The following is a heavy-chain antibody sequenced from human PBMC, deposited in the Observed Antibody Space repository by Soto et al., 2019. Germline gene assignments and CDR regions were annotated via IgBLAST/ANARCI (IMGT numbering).Heavy chain of an antibody. V-gene: IGHV4-34*01. CDR3: ARGLNYYDSSGSRYYYYYYGMDV. CDR2: INHSGST. CDR1: GGSFSGYY. D-gene: IGHD3-22*01. J-gene: IGHJ6*02. Sequence: PSETLSLTCAVYGGSFSGYYWSWIRQPPGKGLEWIGEINHSGSTNYNPPLKSRVTISVDTSKNQFSLKLSSVTAADTAVYYCARGLNYYDSSGSRYYYYYYGMDVWGQGTTVTVSS.